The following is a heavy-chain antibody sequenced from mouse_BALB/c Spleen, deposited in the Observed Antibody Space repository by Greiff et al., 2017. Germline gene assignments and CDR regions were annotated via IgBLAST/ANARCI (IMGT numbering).Heavy chain of an antibody. CDR2: IDPANGNT. J-gene: IGHJ4*01. CDR1: GFNIKDTY. V-gene: IGHV14-3*02. Sequence: VQLQQSGAELVRPGALVKLSCKASGFNIKDTYMHWVKQRPEQGLEWIGRIDPANGNTKYDPKFQGKATITADTSSNTAYLQLSSLTSEDTAVYYCARYDYGSMDYWGQGTSVTVSS. CDR3: ARYDYGSMDY. D-gene: IGHD2-4*01.